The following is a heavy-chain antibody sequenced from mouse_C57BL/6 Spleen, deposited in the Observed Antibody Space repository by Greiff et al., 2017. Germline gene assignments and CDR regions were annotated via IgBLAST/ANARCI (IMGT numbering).Heavy chain of an antibody. CDR2: VYPGDGDT. V-gene: IGHV1-80*01. Sequence: QVQLQQSGAELVKPGASVKISCKASGYAFSSYWMNWVKQRPGQGLEWIGQVYPGDGDTNYNGKFKGKDTLTADKSSSTAYMQLRSLTSEDSAGDFCARQDCGSSSWFAYWGQGTLVTVSA. D-gene: IGHD1-1*01. CDR1: GYAFSSYW. CDR3: ARQDCGSSSWFAY. J-gene: IGHJ3*01.